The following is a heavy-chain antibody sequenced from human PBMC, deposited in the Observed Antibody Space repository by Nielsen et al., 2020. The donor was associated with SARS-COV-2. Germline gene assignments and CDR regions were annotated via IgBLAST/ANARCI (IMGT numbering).Heavy chain of an antibody. CDR3: ARVDGDYVEYYFDY. D-gene: IGHD4-17*01. Sequence: ASVKVSCKASGYTFTSYAMHWVRQAPGQRLEWMGWINAGNGNTKYSQKFQGRVTITRDTSASTAYMELSSLRSEDTAVYYCARVDGDYVEYYFDYWGQGTLVTVSS. V-gene: IGHV1-3*01. CDR2: INAGNGNT. J-gene: IGHJ4*02. CDR1: GYTFTSYA.